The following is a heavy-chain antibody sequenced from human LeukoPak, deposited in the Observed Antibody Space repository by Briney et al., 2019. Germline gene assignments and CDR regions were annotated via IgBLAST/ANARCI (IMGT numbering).Heavy chain of an antibody. CDR1: GGSIGSHY. Sequence: SETLSLTCTVSGGSIGSHYWTWIRQTPAKGLEWIGYVYDIGTTKYNPSLQSRVTISVDTSKNQFSLRLSSVTAADTAVYYCARLGYDTVTGYQFFDYWGQGTLVTVSS. CDR2: VYDIGTT. V-gene: IGHV4-59*11. CDR3: ARLGYDTVTGYQFFDY. D-gene: IGHD3-9*01. J-gene: IGHJ4*02.